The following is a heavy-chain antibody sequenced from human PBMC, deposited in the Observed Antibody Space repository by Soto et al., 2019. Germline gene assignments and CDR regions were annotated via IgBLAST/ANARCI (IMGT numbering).Heavy chain of an antibody. CDR2: IWYDGSNK. J-gene: IGHJ6*03. CDR3: ARGSCSSTSCYPEKDYYYYYYMDV. V-gene: IGHV3-33*01. Sequence: QAGGSLRLSCAASGFTFSSYGMHWVRQAPGKGLEWVAVIWYDGSNKYYADSVKGRFTISRDNSKNTLYLQMNSLRAEDTAVYYCARGSCSSTSCYPEKDYYYYYYMDVWGKGTTVTVSS. D-gene: IGHD2-2*01. CDR1: GFTFSSYG.